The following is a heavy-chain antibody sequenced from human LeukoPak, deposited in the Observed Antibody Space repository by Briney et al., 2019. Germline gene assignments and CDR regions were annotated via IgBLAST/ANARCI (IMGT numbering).Heavy chain of an antibody. CDR3: AREPDYGDYVVNDAFDI. Sequence: EASVKVFCKASGGTFSSYAISWVRQAPGQGLEWMGGIIPIFGTANYAQKFQGRVTIAADESTSTAYMELSSLRSEDTAVYYCAREPDYGDYVVNDAFDIWGQGTMVTVSS. CDR2: IIPIFGTA. D-gene: IGHD4-17*01. CDR1: GGTFSSYA. V-gene: IGHV1-69*13. J-gene: IGHJ3*02.